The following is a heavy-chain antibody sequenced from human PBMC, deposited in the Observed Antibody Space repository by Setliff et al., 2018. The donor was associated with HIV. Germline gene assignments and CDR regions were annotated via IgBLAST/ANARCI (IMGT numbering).Heavy chain of an antibody. Sequence: SETLSLTCTVSGGSISSHYWSWIRQPPGKGLEWVGLIYYTGIPTYNPSLSSRVTISVDTSKNQFSLKLTSVTAADTAVYFCAPGEGVASTYYHDWGQGTQVTVSS. J-gene: IGHJ4*01. CDR3: APGEGVASTYYHD. V-gene: IGHV4-59*11. D-gene: IGHD3-3*01. CDR2: IYYTGIP. CDR1: GGSISSHY.